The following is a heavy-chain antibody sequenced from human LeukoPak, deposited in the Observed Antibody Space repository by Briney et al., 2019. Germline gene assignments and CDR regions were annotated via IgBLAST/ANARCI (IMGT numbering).Heavy chain of an antibody. CDR3: AGYYCSSGTCRKYLDY. J-gene: IGHJ4*02. CDR1: GFTFSSYG. V-gene: IGHV3-33*01. CDR2: IWYDGSNK. D-gene: IGHD2-15*01. Sequence: PGGSLRLSCAASGFTFSSYGMHWVRRAPGKGLEWVAVIWYDGSNKYYADSVKGRFTISRDNSKNTLYLQMNSLRAEDTAVYYCAGYYCSSGTCRKYLDYWGQGTLVTVSS.